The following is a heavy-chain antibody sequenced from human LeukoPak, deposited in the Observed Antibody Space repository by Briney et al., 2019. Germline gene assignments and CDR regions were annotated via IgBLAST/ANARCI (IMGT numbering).Heavy chain of an antibody. CDR3: AREEIAVAAYYYYGMDV. V-gene: IGHV1-2*02. Sequence: ASVKVSCKASGYTFTGYYMHWVRQAPGQGLEWMGWINPNSGGTNYAQKFQGRVTMTRDTSASTAYMELSSLRSEDTAVYYCAREEIAVAAYYYYGMDVWGQGTTVTVSS. J-gene: IGHJ6*02. CDR2: INPNSGGT. CDR1: GYTFTGYY. D-gene: IGHD6-19*01.